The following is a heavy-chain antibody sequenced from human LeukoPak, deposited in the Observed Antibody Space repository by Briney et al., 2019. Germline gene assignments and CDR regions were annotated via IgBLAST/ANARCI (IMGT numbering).Heavy chain of an antibody. V-gene: IGHV1-46*01. CDR1: GYTFTSYY. CDR2: INPSGGTT. D-gene: IGHD2-2*01. Sequence: GASVKVSCKASGYTFTSYYVHWVRQAPGQGLEWMGIINPSGGTTSYAQKFQGRVTMTRDTSTSTVYMELSSLRSEDTAVYYCARELLGYCSSTSCPRGRSDPWGQGTLVTVSS. CDR3: ARELLGYCSSTSCPRGRSDP. J-gene: IGHJ5*02.